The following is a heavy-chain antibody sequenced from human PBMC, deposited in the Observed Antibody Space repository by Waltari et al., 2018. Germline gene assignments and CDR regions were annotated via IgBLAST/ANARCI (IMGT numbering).Heavy chain of an antibody. CDR2: IYYSGGT. CDR1: GGSISSYY. CDR3: ARGSSDGYYYYYMDV. D-gene: IGHD3-22*01. Sequence: QVQLQESGPGLVKPSETLSLTCTVSGGSISSYYWSWIRQPPGKGLEWIGYIYYSGGTNYNPSLKSRVTISVDTSKNQFSLKLSSVTAADTAVYYCARGSSDGYYYYYMDVWGKGTTVTVSS. V-gene: IGHV4-59*01. J-gene: IGHJ6*03.